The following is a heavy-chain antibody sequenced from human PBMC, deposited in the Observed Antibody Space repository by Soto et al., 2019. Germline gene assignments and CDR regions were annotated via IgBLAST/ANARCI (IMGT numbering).Heavy chain of an antibody. D-gene: IGHD3-10*01. CDR3: RRGNYYDSGSSFPY. Sequence: QVQLQQWVAGLLKSSETLSLTCAVYSESFSKYYWNWIRQSPGQGLEWIGEINQSGSTNYNPSLKSRVTISVDTSKNQSSLITNPVTAADTAMYYSRRGNYYDSGSSFPYWGQGTRVTVSS. V-gene: IGHV4-34*01. CDR2: INQSGST. CDR1: SESFSKYY. J-gene: IGHJ4*02.